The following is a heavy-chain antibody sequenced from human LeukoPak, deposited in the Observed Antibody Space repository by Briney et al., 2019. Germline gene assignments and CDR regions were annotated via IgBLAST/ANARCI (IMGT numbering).Heavy chain of an antibody. D-gene: IGHD1-26*01. CDR3: AMSSVGATTKVLY. V-gene: IGHV4-59*08. CDR2: IYYSGST. Sequence: PSETLSLTCTVSGGSISSYYWSWIRQPPGKGLEWIGYIYYSGSTNYNPSLKSRVTISVDTSKNQFSLKLSSVTAADTAVYYCAMSSVGATTKVLYWGQGTLVTVSS. CDR1: GGSISSYY. J-gene: IGHJ4*02.